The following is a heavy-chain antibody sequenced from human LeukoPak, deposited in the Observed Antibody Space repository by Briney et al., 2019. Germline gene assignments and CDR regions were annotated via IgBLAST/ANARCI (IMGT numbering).Heavy chain of an antibody. CDR2: IGGSGTTI. J-gene: IGHJ1*01. CDR3: VRILGYSNGD. Sequence: GGSLRLSCSASGFNFRSYEMNCVRQAPGTGLEWRSYIGGSGTTITYADSVKGRFIVTRDNAKSSLYLQMNSMRGDDTGVYWCVRILGYSNGDWGLGTLVTVSS. V-gene: IGHV3-48*03. D-gene: IGHD6-19*01. CDR1: GFNFRSYE.